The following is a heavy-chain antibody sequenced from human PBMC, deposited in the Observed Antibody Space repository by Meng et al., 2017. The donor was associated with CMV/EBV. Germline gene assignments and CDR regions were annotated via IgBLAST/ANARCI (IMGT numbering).Heavy chain of an antibody. D-gene: IGHD3-10*01. V-gene: IGHV3-30*02. CDR3: AKAMMVRGHLDY. J-gene: IGHJ4*02. Sequence: GESLKISCAASGFTFSSYGMHWVRQAPGKGLEWVAFIRYDGSNKYYADSVKGRFTISRDNSKNTLYLQMNSLRAEDTAVYYCAKAMMVRGHLDYWGQGTLVTVSS. CDR1: GFTFSSYG. CDR2: IRYDGSNK.